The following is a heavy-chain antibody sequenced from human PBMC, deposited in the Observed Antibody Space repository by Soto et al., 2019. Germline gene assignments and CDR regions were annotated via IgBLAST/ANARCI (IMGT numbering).Heavy chain of an antibody. CDR1: GFTFSSYA. CDR3: AKAAGSDYYPVDY. Sequence: PGGSLRLSCAASGFTFSSYAMSWFRQAPGKGLGWVSSISVSGGSTYYADSVKGRFTISRDNSKSTLFLHMNSPRAEATAVYYCAKAAGSDYYPVDYWGQGTLVTVSS. V-gene: IGHV3-23*01. J-gene: IGHJ4*02. D-gene: IGHD3-22*01. CDR2: ISVSGGST.